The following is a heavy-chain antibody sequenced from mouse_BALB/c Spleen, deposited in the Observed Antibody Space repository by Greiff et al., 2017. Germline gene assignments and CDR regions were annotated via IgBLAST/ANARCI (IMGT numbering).Heavy chain of an antibody. CDR1: EYEFPSHD. CDR3: ARDGYYFPLAY. CDR2: INSDGGST. J-gene: IGHJ3*01. Sequence: DVKLVESGGGLVQPGESLKLSFESNEYEFPSHDMSWVRKTPEKRLELVAAINSDGGSTYYPDTMERRFIISRDNTKKTLYLQMSSLRSEDTALYYCARDGYYFPLAYWGQGTLVTVSA. D-gene: IGHD2-3*01. V-gene: IGHV5-2*01.